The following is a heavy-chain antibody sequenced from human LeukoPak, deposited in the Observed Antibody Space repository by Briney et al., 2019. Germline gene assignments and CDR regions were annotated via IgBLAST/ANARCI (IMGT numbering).Heavy chain of an antibody. CDR1: GFTFSSYA. J-gene: IGHJ4*02. CDR3: AKDGSGDSDNY. V-gene: IGHV3-23*01. D-gene: IGHD2-21*02. CDR2: ISGSGGST. Sequence: SGGPLRLSCAASGFTFSSYAMSWVRQAPGKGLEWVSAISGSGGSTYYADSVKGRFTISRDNSKNTLYLQMNSLRAEDTAVYYCAKDGSGDSDNYWGQGTLVTVSS.